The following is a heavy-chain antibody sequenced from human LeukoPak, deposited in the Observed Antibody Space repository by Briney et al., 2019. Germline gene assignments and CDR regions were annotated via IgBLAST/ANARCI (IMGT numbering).Heavy chain of an antibody. Sequence: ASVKVSCKASGYTFNGYYIYWLRQAPGQGLEWMGWINPNSNGTNYAQKFQGRVTMTRDTSINTAYMELSRLRSDDTAVYYCATGDSSSSGYNHMDVWGEGTTVTVSP. CDR3: ATGDSSSSGYNHMDV. CDR1: GYTFNGYY. V-gene: IGHV1-2*02. D-gene: IGHD6-13*01. CDR2: INPNSNGT. J-gene: IGHJ6*04.